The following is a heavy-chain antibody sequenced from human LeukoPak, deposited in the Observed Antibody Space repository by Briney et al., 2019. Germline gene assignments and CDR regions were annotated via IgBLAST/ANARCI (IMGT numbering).Heavy chain of an antibody. J-gene: IGHJ4*02. Sequence: GASVKVSCKASGYTFTSYDINWMRQATGQGLEWMGWMNPNSGNTGYAQKFQGRVTMTRNTSISTAYMELSSLRSEDTAVYYCARGRDLGGYVDYWGQGTLVTVSS. CDR3: ARGRDLGGYVDY. V-gene: IGHV1-8*01. D-gene: IGHD2-15*01. CDR2: MNPNSGNT. CDR1: GYTFTSYD.